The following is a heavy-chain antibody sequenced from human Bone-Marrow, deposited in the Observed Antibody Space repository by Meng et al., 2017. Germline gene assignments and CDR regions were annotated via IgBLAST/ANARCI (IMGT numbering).Heavy chain of an antibody. CDR2: MNPNSGNT. CDR3: ARDSNSGYASTYYYGMDV. J-gene: IGHJ6*02. D-gene: IGHD5-12*01. CDR1: GYTFTSYD. Sequence: ASVKVSCKASGYTFTSYDINWVRQATGQGLEWMGWMNPNSGNTGYAQKFQGRVTITRNTSISTAYMELSSLRSEDTAVYYCARDSNSGYASTYYYGMDVWGQGTTVTVSS. V-gene: IGHV1-8*03.